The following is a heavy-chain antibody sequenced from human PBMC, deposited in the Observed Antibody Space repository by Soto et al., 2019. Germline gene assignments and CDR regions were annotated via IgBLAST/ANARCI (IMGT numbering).Heavy chain of an antibody. V-gene: IGHV4-59*01. D-gene: IGHD4-17*01. CDR3: ARKQIRWFDP. CDR2: IYYSGST. Sequence: PSDTLSLTWTVLGGSISSYYWSWIRQPPGKGLEWIGYIYYSGSTNYNPSLKSRVTISVDTSKNQFSLKLSSVTAADTAVYYCARKQIRWFDPWGQGTLVTVSS. CDR1: GGSISSYY. J-gene: IGHJ5*02.